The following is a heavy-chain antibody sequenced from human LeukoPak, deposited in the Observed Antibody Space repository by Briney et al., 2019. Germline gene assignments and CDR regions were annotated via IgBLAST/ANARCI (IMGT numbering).Heavy chain of an antibody. J-gene: IGHJ4*02. CDR1: GYTFTNYG. Sequence: ASVKVSCEASGYTFTNYGFSWVRQAPGQGLEWMGWIAAYNGNTNYAQKLQGRVTMTTDTSTSTAYMELRSLRSDDTAIYYCARDGYFDSWGQGTLVTVSS. D-gene: IGHD6-13*01. CDR2: IAAYNGNT. CDR3: ARDGYFDS. V-gene: IGHV1-18*04.